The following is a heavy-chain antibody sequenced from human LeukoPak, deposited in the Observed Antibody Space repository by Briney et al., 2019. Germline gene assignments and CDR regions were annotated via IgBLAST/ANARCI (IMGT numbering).Heavy chain of an antibody. V-gene: IGHV4-38-2*02. CDR2: INHSGST. Sequence: SETLSLTCTVSGYSISSGYYWGWIRQPPGKGLEWIGEINHSGSTNYNPSLKSRVTISVDTSKNQFSLKLSSVTAADTAVYYCARDGTGNWFDPWGQGTLVTVSS. CDR1: GYSISSGYY. D-gene: IGHD1-7*01. J-gene: IGHJ5*02. CDR3: ARDGTGNWFDP.